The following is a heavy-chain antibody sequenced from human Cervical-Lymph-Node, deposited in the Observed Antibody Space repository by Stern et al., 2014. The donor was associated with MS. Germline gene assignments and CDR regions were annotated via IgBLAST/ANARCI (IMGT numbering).Heavy chain of an antibody. CDR3: ARSPATPSGYDRFDY. J-gene: IGHJ4*02. D-gene: IGHD5-12*01. V-gene: IGHV5-51*03. Sequence: VQLVQSGAEVKKPGESLKISCEASGYLFDDYWIGWVRQMSGRGLELVAIIFPRDSNTRYSPSVQGQVTISADKSISTAYLQWSSLRAWDTAMYYCARSPATPSGYDRFDYWGQGALVTVSS. CDR2: IFPRDSNT. CDR1: GYLFDDYW.